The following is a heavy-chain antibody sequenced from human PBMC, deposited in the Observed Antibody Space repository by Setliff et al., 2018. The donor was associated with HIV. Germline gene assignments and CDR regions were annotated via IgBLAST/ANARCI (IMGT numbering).Heavy chain of an antibody. CDR2: MNPNSGNR. J-gene: IGHJ4*02. V-gene: IGHV1-8*03. CDR3: ARGRGRYYDSRSYLDY. Sequence: ASVKVSCKASGGTFTSYDINWVRQATGQGLEWMGWMNPNSGNRGYAQKFQGRVTISRNTSISTAYMELSGLRSEDTAVYYCARGRGRYYDSRSYLDYWGQGTLVTVSS. CDR1: GGTFTSYD. D-gene: IGHD3-22*01.